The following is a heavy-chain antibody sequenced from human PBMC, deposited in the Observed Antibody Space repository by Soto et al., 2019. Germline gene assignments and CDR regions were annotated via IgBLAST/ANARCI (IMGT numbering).Heavy chain of an antibody. CDR2: IYYSGST. CDR3: ARGGPHTVRYNNWLDP. J-gene: IGHJ5*02. CDR1: GGSISSGGYY. Sequence: SETLSLSCTVSGGSISSGGYYWSWIRQHPGKGLEWIGYIYYSGSTYYNPSLKSRVTISVDTSKNQFSLKLSSVTAADTAGYSCARGGPHTVRYNNWLDPWGQGTLVTVSA. D-gene: IGHD4-17*01. V-gene: IGHV4-31*03.